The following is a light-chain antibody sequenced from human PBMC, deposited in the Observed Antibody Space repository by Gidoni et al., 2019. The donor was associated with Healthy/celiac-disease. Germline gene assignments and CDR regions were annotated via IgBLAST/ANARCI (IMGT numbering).Light chain of an antibody. CDR2: DAS. CDR3: QQYDNLPLT. J-gene: IGKJ4*01. V-gene: IGKV1-33*01. CDR1: QDISNY. Sequence: DIQMPQSPSSLSPSVVDRVTITCQASQDISNYLNWYQQKPGKAPKLLIYDASNLETGVPSRFSGSGSGTDFTFTISSLQPEDIATYYCQQYDNLPLTFGGGTKVEIK.